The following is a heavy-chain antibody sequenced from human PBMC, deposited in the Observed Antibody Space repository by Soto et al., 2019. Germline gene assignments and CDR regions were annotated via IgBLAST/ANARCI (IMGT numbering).Heavy chain of an antibody. D-gene: IGHD6-13*01. CDR1: GCSIRNYY. CDR2: VHHLGTT. CDR3: ARHAIEENTSSWFNY. Sequence: SETLSLTCTVSGCSIRNYYWSWIRQPPGKGLEWIGHVHHLGTTNHNPSLKSRVTILVDKSKNQFSLRLNSVTAADTAVYYCARHAIEENTSSWFNYWGQGTRVTVSS. J-gene: IGHJ4*02. V-gene: IGHV4-59*08.